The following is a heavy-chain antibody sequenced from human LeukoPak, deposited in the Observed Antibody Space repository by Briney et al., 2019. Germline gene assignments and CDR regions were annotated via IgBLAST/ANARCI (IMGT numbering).Heavy chain of an antibody. CDR1: GFTFTSYW. CDR2: INPDGGST. J-gene: IGHJ4*02. Sequence: ASVKVSCTASGFTFTSYWIQWVRQAPGQGLEWMGLINPDGGSTAYAHRFQGRVTMTRDTSTSTVYIDFSSLRSEDTALYYCARAPRNSSTMLDYWGQGTLVTVSS. D-gene: IGHD6-13*01. V-gene: IGHV1-46*01. CDR3: ARAPRNSSTMLDY.